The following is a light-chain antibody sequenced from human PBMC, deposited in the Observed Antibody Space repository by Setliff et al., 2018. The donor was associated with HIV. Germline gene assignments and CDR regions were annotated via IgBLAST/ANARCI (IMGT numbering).Light chain of an antibody. Sequence: DIVMTQTPLSLSVTPGQPASISCKSSQSLQHSDGKTYLFWYLQRPGQPPQVLIYEVSSRFSGVPDRFSGSGSGTDFTLKISRVESEDIGVYYCMQATNVPFTFGGGTKVDIK. CDR2: EVS. CDR1: QSLQHSDGKTY. CDR3: MQATNVPFT. J-gene: IGKJ4*01. V-gene: IGKV2-29*02.